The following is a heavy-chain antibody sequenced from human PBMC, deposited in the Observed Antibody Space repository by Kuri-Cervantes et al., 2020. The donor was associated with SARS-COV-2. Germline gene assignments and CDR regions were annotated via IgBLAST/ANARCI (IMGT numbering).Heavy chain of an antibody. CDR3: ARQMMSSITIFGVVITRNWFDP. CDR1: GVSISSTSYY. J-gene: IGHJ5*02. V-gene: IGHV4-39*01. Sequence: SETLSLTCTVSGVSISSTSYYWAWIRQPPGKGLEWIGSIYYSGSTYYNPSLKSRVTISVDTSKNQFSLKLSSVTAADTAVYYCARQMMSSITIFGVVITRNWFDPWGQGTLVTVSS. CDR2: IYYSGST. D-gene: IGHD3-3*01.